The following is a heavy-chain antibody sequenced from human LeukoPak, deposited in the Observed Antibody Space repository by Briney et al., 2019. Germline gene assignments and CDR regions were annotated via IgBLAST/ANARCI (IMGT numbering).Heavy chain of an antibody. CDR1: GGSLSSDY. V-gene: IGHV4-4*07. CDR3: ARGSGSYDS. CDR2: IYSSGST. D-gene: IGHD1-26*01. Sequence: SETLSLTCTVSGGSLSSDYWSWIRQPAGKGLEWLGHIYSSGSTNYNPSLKSRVTISVDTSKNHFSLKLSSVTAADTAVYYCARGSGSYDSGGQGTLVTVS. J-gene: IGHJ5*01.